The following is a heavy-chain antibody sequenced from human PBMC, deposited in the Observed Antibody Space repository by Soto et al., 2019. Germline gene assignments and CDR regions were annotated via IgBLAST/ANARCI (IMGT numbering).Heavy chain of an antibody. CDR3: ARGHISSTKNWLDP. D-gene: IGHD6-6*01. Sequence: ASVKVSCKGSGYTFTSYHINWVRQANGQGLEWMGWMNPNSGNTGYAQTLQGRVTMTWDTSISTAYMELSSLRFEDTAVYYCARGHISSTKNWLDPWGQGTLVTVSS. V-gene: IGHV1-8*01. CDR1: GYTFTSYH. CDR2: MNPNSGNT. J-gene: IGHJ5*02.